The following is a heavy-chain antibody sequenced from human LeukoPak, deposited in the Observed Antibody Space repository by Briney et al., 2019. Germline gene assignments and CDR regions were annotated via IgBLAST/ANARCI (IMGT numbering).Heavy chain of an antibody. D-gene: IGHD6-13*01. J-gene: IGHJ3*02. V-gene: IGHV3-23*01. Sequence: GGSLRLSCAASGFTFSSYGMSWVRQAPGKGLEWVSAISGSGGTTYYADSVKGRFTISRDNSKNTLYLQMNSLRAEDTAVYYCARAPIYSSSWYGSAFDIWGQGTMVTVSS. CDR2: ISGSGGTT. CDR3: ARAPIYSSSWYGSAFDI. CDR1: GFTFSSYG.